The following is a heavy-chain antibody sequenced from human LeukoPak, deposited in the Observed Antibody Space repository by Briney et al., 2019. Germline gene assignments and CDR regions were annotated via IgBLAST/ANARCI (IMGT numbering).Heavy chain of an antibody. V-gene: IGHV3-30*03. J-gene: IGHJ3*02. Sequence: GGSLRLSCAASGFTFSSYGMHWVRQAPGKGLEWVTLISYDGSNKYYADSVEGRFTISRDNSKNTLYLQMNSLRAGDTAVYYCARDCTGGTCYDAFDIWGQGTMVTVSS. CDR1: GFTFSSYG. CDR3: ARDCTGGTCYDAFDI. D-gene: IGHD2-15*01. CDR2: ISYDGSNK.